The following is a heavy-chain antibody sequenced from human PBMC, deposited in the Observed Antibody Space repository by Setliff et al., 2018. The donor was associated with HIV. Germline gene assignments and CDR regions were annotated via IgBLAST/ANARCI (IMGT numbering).Heavy chain of an antibody. CDR2: LYYSGTT. D-gene: IGHD3-16*01. CDR3: ARRTLITGYDY. Sequence: PSETLSLTCTVSGGSISSSSYYWGWIRQPPGKGLEWIGSLYYSGTTYYNPSLKSRLTISVDTSKNQFSLKLSSVTAADTAVYYCARRTLITGYDYWGQGTQVTVSS. J-gene: IGHJ4*02. CDR1: GGSISSSSYY. V-gene: IGHV4-39*01.